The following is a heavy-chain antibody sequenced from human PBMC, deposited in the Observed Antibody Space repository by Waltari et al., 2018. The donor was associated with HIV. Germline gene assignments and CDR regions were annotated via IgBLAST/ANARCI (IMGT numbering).Heavy chain of an antibody. D-gene: IGHD3-22*01. Sequence: EVQLEESGGGLVKPGGSLRLSCAVPGSTAFSSPWMNWVRKAPGQGLEWIGRIKSRGEGEATDYVPRVKGRFTISRDDSKNTFFLQMNSLTTEDTAVYYCTTLTMTAVHIDFWGQGILVTVSS. J-gene: IGHJ4*02. CDR2: IKSRGEGEAT. V-gene: IGHV3-15*01. CDR3: TTLTMTAVHIDF. CDR1: GSTAFSSPW.